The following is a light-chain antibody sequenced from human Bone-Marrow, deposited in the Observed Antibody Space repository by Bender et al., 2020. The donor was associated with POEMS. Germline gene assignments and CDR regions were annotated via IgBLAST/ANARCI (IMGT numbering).Light chain of an antibody. CDR1: SSDVGGYNY. J-gene: IGLJ1*01. V-gene: IGLV2-11*01. CDR2: AVT. CDR3: CSYMGSYTYV. Sequence: QSALTQPRSVSGSPGQSVTISCTGTSSDVGGYNYVSWYQQHPGKVPKLMIYAVTERPSGVPDRFSGSKSGNTASLTISGLQAEDEADYYCCSYMGSYTYVFGTGTKVTVL.